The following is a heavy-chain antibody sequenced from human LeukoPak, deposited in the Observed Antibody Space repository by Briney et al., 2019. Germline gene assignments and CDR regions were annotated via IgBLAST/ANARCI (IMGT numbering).Heavy chain of an antibody. CDR3: TSRPVGYGGKSAFDI. Sequence: GGSLRLSCAASGFTSSGSAMHWVRQASGKGLEWVGRIRSKANSYATAYAASVKGRFTISRDDSKNTAYLQMNSLKTEDTAVYYCTSRPVGYGGKSAFDIWGQGTMVTVSS. J-gene: IGHJ3*02. CDR1: GFTSSGSA. V-gene: IGHV3-73*01. CDR2: IRSKANSYAT. D-gene: IGHD1-26*01.